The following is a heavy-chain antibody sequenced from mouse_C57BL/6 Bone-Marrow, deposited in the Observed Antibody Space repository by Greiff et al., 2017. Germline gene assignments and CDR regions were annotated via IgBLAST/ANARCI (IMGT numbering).Heavy chain of an antibody. CDR2: IDPSDSYT. Sequence: QVQLQQPGAELVMPGASVKLSCKASGYTFTSYWMHLVKQRPGQGLEWIGEIDPSDSYTNYNQKFKGKSTLTVDKSSSTAYMQLSSLTSEDSAVYYWARWGDYPFAYWGQGTLVTVSA. J-gene: IGHJ3*01. V-gene: IGHV1-69*01. CDR1: GYTFTSYW. D-gene: IGHD2-4*01. CDR3: ARWGDYPFAY.